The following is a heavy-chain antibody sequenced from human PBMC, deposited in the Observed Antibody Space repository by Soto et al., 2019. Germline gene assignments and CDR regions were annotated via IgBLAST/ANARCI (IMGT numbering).Heavy chain of an antibody. Sequence: SETLSLTCSVSNGSISGFYWTWIRQPPGKILEWIGYIHYSGRTDYNPSLTSRATMSVDTSKNQFSLNLKSITAADTAVYYCVRVGVGIGNHFDSWGRGALVTVSS. V-gene: IGHV4-59*12. CDR3: VRVGVGIGNHFDS. D-gene: IGHD1-26*01. CDR2: IHYSGRT. J-gene: IGHJ4*02. CDR1: NGSISGFY.